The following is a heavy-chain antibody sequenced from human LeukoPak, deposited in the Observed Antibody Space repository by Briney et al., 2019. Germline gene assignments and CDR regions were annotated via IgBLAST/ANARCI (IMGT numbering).Heavy chain of an antibody. Sequence: SVKVSCKASGGTFSSYAISWVRQAPGQGLEWMGRIIPILGIANYAQKFQGRATITADKSTSTAYMELSSLRSEDTAVYYCARDQKDGYNYPHHWGQGTLVTVSS. CDR3: ARDQKDGYNYPHH. CDR2: IIPILGIA. D-gene: IGHD5-24*01. CDR1: GGTFSSYA. J-gene: IGHJ5*02. V-gene: IGHV1-69*04.